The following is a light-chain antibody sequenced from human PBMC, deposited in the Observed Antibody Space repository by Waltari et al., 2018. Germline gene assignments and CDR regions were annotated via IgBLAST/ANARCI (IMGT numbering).Light chain of an antibody. CDR2: DVS. J-gene: IGLJ2*01. CDR1: SSDVGGYNY. V-gene: IGLV2-23*02. Sequence: QSALTQPASVSGSPGPSIPISCTGTSSDVGGYNYVSWYQQYPGKAPKLMIYDVSKRPSGVSNRFSGSKSGNTASLTISGLQAEDEADYYCCSYAGSRIHVLFGGGTKLTVL. CDR3: CSYAGSRIHVL.